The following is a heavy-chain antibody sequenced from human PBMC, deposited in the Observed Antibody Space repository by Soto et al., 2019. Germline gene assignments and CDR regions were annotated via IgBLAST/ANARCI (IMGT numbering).Heavy chain of an antibody. CDR1: GGSISSGGYY. J-gene: IGHJ4*02. CDR3: PRVRRGYSSGDYFDS. V-gene: IGHV4-31*03. CDR2: IYYSGST. Sequence: SETLSLTCTVSGGSISSGGYYWSWIRQHPGKGLEWIGYIYYSGSTYYNPSLKSRVTISVDTSKNQFSLKLSSVTAAATAVYYCPRVRRGYSSGDYFDSCGQETPVT. D-gene: IGHD5-18*01.